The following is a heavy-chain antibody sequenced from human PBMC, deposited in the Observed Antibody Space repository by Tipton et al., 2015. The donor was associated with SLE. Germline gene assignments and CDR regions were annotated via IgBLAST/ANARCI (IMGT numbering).Heavy chain of an antibody. V-gene: IGHV3-9*01. CDR3: AKDGSDILTAYAGTD. CDR2: ITWNGGTI. D-gene: IGHD3-9*01. CDR1: GFTFGNYD. J-gene: IGHJ4*02. Sequence: SLRLSCAASGFTFGNYDMHWTRQATGKGLEWVSGITWNGGTIAYAGTVKGRFNISRDNAKNSLYLQMDRLRPEDTALYYCAKDGSDILTAYAGTDWGQGTLVTVSS.